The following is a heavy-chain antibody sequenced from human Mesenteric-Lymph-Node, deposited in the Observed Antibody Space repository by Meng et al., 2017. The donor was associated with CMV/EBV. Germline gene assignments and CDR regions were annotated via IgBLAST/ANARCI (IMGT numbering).Heavy chain of an antibody. CDR3: ARPSGDRLLQLYYYAVDV. CDR2: ISAYNGNT. J-gene: IGHJ6*02. D-gene: IGHD2-21*01. CDR1: GYTFTSYG. Sequence: ASVKVSCKASGYTFTSYGISWVRQAPGQGLEWMGWISAYNGNTNYAQKLQGRVTMTTDTSTSTAYMELRSLRSDDTATYFCARPSGDRLLQLYYYAVDVWGQGTTVTVSS. V-gene: IGHV1-18*01.